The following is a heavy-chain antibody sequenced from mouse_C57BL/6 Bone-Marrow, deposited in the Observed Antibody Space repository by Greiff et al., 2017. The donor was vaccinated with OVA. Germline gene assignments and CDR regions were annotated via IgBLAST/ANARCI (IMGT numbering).Heavy chain of an antibody. D-gene: IGHD2-4*01. CDR1: GFTFTDYY. V-gene: IGHV7-3*01. Sequence: EVKLVESGGGLVQPGGSLSLSCAASGFTFTDYYMSWVRQPPGKALEWLGFIRHKANGYTTEYSASVKGRFTISRDNSQSILYLQMNALRAEDSATYYCARDVITTYYFDYWGQGTTLTVSS. J-gene: IGHJ2*01. CDR2: IRHKANGYTT. CDR3: ARDVITTYYFDY.